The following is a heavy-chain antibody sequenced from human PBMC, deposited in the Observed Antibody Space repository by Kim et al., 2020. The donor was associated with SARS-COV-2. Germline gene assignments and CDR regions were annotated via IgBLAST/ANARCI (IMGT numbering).Heavy chain of an antibody. D-gene: IGHD6-19*01. V-gene: IGHV3-7*01. CDR3: AVAGAGDFDI. J-gene: IGHJ3*02. Sequence: DEYYVDAVKGRFTISRDNAKKSLYLQLNSLRVEDTAMYYCAVAGAGDFDIWGQGTAVTVSS. CDR2: DE.